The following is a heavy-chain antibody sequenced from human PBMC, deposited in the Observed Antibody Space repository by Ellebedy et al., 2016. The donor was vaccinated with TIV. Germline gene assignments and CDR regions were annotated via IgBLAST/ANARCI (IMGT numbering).Heavy chain of an antibody. CDR1: GFTFSDYY. J-gene: IGHJ6*02. V-gene: IGHV3-11*01. CDR3: ARARGLLYEKWGGAGYGMDV. D-gene: IGHD1-26*01. Sequence: GESLKISCAASGFTFSDYYMSWIRQAPGKGLEWVSYISSIYNTKYYADSVTGRFTISRDNVNKSLYLQMNSLRAEDTAVYYCARARGLLYEKWGGAGYGMDVWGQGTTVSVSS. CDR2: ISSIYNTK.